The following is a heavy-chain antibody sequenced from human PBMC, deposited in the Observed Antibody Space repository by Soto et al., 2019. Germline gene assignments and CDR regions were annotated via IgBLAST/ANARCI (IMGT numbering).Heavy chain of an antibody. J-gene: IGHJ4*02. Sequence: EVQLLESGGDLVQPGQSLRLSCAASPVSFSGLGMSWVRQAPGKGLEWVSTIDNSGTRTHYAASVKGRFTISRDTSRYTVHLQMDYLRAEDTALYYCVAWLSAHFDYCGRGTLVTVSS. D-gene: IGHD6-19*01. CDR3: VAWLSAHFDY. V-gene: IGHV3-23*05. CDR1: PVSFSGLG. CDR2: IDNSGTRT.